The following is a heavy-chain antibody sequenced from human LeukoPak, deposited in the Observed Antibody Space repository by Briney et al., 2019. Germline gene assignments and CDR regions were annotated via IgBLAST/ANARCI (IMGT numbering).Heavy chain of an antibody. J-gene: IGHJ3*02. V-gene: IGHV3-21*01. CDR2: ISSSSSYI. CDR3: ARLESGHYYDSSGYYFDVFDI. CDR1: GFTFSSYA. D-gene: IGHD3-22*01. Sequence: PGGSRRLSCAASGFTFSSYAMSWVRRAPGKGRGGVSSISSSSSYIYDAESVKGRFTISRDNDKNSLYLQMSSLRAEDKAVYYCARLESGHYYDSSGYYFDVFDIWGQGTMVTVSS.